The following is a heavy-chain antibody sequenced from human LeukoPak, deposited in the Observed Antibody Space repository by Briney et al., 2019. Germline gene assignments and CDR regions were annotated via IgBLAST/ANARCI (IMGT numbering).Heavy chain of an antibody. V-gene: IGHV3-48*01. J-gene: IGHJ5*02. Sequence: GGSLRLSCTASGSTFSTYGMNWVRQAPGKGLEWLSYISTTSGTIYYADSVKGRFTISRENAKNSLYLQMNSLRAEDTAVYYCAGGYCSDGTCYRFDPWGQGTLVTVFS. CDR3: AGGYCSDGTCYRFDP. CDR2: ISTTSGTI. D-gene: IGHD2-15*01. CDR1: GSTFSTYG.